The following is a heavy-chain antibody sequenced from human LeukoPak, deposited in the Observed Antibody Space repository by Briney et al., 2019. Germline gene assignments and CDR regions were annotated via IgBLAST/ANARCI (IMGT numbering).Heavy chain of an antibody. CDR2: ISSSGRSV. CDR3: ARDYGGNPGY. J-gene: IGHJ4*02. D-gene: IGHD4-23*01. V-gene: IGHV3-48*03. CDR1: GFTFSSFD. Sequence: GGSLRLSCAPSGFTFSSFDMNWVRQAPGKGLEWVSYISSSGRSVYYADSVKGRFTISRDNAKNSLYLQMNSLRAEDTAVYYCARDYGGNPGYWGQGTLVTVSS.